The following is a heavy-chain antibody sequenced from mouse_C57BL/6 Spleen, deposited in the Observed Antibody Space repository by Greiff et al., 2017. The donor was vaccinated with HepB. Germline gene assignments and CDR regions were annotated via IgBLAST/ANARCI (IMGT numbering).Heavy chain of an antibody. Sequence: EVKLVESGGGLVKPGGSLKLSCAASGFTFSSYTMSWVRQTPEKRLEWVATISGGGGNTYYPDSVKGRFTISRDNAKNTLYLQMSSLRSEDTALYYCARRAYYSNYLDYWGQGTTLTVSS. CDR2: ISGGGGNT. CDR3: ARRAYYSNYLDY. V-gene: IGHV5-9*01. CDR1: GFTFSSYT. D-gene: IGHD2-5*01. J-gene: IGHJ2*01.